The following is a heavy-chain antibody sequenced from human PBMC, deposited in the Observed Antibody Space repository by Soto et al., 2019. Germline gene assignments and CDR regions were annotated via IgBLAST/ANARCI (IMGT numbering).Heavy chain of an antibody. V-gene: IGHV3-30-3*01. J-gene: IGHJ4*02. CDR1: GFTFSSYA. Sequence: GGSLRLSCAASGFTFSSYAMHWVRQAPGKGLEWVAVISYDGSNKYYADSVKGRFTISRDNSKNTLYLQMNSLRAEDTAVYYCARVRGVGASPSGVFDYWGQGTLVTSPQ. CDR2: ISYDGSNK. CDR3: ARVRGVGASPSGVFDY. D-gene: IGHD1-26*01.